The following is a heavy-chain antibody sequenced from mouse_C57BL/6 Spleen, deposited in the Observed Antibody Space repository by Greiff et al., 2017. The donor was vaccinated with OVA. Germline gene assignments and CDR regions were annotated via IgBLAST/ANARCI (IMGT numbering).Heavy chain of an antibody. V-gene: IGHV1-63*01. Sequence: VQLKESGAELVRPGTSVKMSCKASGYTFTNYWIGWAKQRPGHGLEWIGDIYPGGGYTNYNEKFKGKATLTADKSSSTAYMQFSSLTSEDSAIYYCARALTGGFDYWGQGTTLTVSS. CDR1: GYTFTNYW. D-gene: IGHD4-1*01. CDR3: ARALTGGFDY. J-gene: IGHJ2*01. CDR2: IYPGGGYT.